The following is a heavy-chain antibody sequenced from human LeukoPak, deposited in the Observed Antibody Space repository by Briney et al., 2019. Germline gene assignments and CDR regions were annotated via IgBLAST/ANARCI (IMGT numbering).Heavy chain of an antibody. CDR1: GGTFSSYA. Sequence: GASVKVSCKASGGTFSSYAISWVRQAPGQGLEWMGGIIPIFGTANYAQKFQGRVTITADESTSTAYMELSSLRSEDTAVYYCARVGGLTRDSWFDPWGQGTLVTVSS. V-gene: IGHV1-69*13. CDR2: IIPIFGTA. J-gene: IGHJ5*02. D-gene: IGHD3-10*01. CDR3: ARVGGLTRDSWFDP.